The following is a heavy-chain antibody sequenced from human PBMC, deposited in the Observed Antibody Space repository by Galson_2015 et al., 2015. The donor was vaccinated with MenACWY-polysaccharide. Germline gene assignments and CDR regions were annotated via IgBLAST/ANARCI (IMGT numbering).Heavy chain of an antibody. D-gene: IGHD1-20*01. CDR3: ARISGVSHAFY. CDR1: GYTFTDYY. J-gene: IGHJ4*02. Sequence: SVKVSCKASGYTFTDYYVRWVRQAPGQGLEWMGCIHPNSGGTNYAQKVQGRVTMTRDTSISTAYMELSSLRSDVSAVYYCARISGVSHAFYWGQGTLVAVSS. V-gene: IGHV1-2*02. CDR2: IHPNSGGT.